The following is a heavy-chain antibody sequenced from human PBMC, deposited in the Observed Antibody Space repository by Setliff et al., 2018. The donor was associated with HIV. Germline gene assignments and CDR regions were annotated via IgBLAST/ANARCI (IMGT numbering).Heavy chain of an antibody. CDR2: IYYTGST. V-gene: IGHV4-59*01. D-gene: IGHD4-17*01. Sequence: PSETLSLTCTVSSGSISTYYWTWIRQPPGKGLEYIGYIYYTGSTDYNPPLNGRVTISIDMSKSQFFLKLKSVTAADTAGYYCARDPPGYGDSKDYWGQGELVTVSS. CDR3: ARDPPGYGDSKDY. J-gene: IGHJ4*02. CDR1: SGSISTYY.